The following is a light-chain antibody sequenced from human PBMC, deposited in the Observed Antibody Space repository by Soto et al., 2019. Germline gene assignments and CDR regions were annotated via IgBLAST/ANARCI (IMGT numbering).Light chain of an antibody. CDR3: QQSYSTPRT. V-gene: IGKV1-39*01. CDR2: AAS. J-gene: IGKJ2*01. CDR1: QSISNS. Sequence: DIQMTQSPSSLSASVGDRVTITCRASQSISNSLNWYQQKPGKAPNLLIYAASRLQSGVPSRFSGSGSGTDFTLTTSSLQPEDFATFYCQQSYSTPRTFGQGTKLEIK.